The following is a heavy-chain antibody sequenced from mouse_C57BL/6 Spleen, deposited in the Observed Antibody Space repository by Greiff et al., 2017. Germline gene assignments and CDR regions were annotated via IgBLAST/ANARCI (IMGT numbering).Heavy chain of an antibody. J-gene: IGHJ4*01. CDR2: IWTGGGT. CDR3: ARGIYYDYDGYAMDY. CDR1: GFSLTSYA. V-gene: IGHV2-9-1*01. Sequence: VQGVESGPGLVAPSQSLSITCTVSGFSLTSYAISWVRQPPGKGLEWLGVIWTGGGTNYNSALKSRLSISKDNSKSQVFLKMNSLQTDDTARYYCARGIYYDYDGYAMDYWGQGTSVTVSS. D-gene: IGHD2-4*01.